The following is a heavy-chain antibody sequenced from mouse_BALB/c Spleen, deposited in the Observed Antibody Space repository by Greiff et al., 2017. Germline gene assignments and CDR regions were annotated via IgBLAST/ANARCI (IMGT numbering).Heavy chain of an antibody. CDR3: ARDKRGITTGDWYFDV. Sequence: EVKVVESGGGLVQPGGSLRLSCATSGFTFTDYYMSWVRQPPGKALEWLGFIRNKANGYTTEYSASVKGRFTISRDNSQSILYLQMNTLRAEDSATYYCARDKRGITTGDWYFDVWGAGTTVTVSS. V-gene: IGHV7-3*02. J-gene: IGHJ1*01. CDR2: IRNKANGYTT. D-gene: IGHD1-1*01. CDR1: GFTFTDYY.